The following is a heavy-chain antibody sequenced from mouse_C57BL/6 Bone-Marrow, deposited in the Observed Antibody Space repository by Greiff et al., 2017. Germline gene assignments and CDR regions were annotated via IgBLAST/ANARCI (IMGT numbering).Heavy chain of an antibody. V-gene: IGHV1-81*01. Sequence: QVPLQQSGAELARPGASVKLSCKASGYTFTSYGISWVKQRTGQGLEWIGAIYPRSGNTYYNEKFKGKDTLTADKSSSTAYMELRSLTSEDSAVYFCASTVYYFDYWGQGTTLTVSS. J-gene: IGHJ2*01. D-gene: IGHD1-1*01. CDR3: ASTVYYFDY. CDR1: GYTFTSYG. CDR2: IYPRSGNT.